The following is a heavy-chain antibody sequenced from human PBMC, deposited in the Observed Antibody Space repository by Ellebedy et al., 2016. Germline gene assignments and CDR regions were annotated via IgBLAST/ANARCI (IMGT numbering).Heavy chain of an antibody. Sequence: ASVKVSCKASGGTFSSYAISWVRQAPGQGLEWMGWINPNSGGTNYAQKFQGWVTMTRDTSISTAYMELSRLRSDDTAVYYCARLDCTNGVCYLAYWGQGTLVTVSS. CDR2: INPNSGGT. D-gene: IGHD2-8*01. CDR3: ARLDCTNGVCYLAY. J-gene: IGHJ4*02. V-gene: IGHV1-2*04. CDR1: GGTFSSYA.